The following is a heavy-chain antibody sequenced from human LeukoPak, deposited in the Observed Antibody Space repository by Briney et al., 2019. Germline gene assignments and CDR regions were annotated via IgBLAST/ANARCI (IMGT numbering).Heavy chain of an antibody. D-gene: IGHD3-3*01. V-gene: IGHV4-59*01. CDR3: ARGHSGDFWGALLFDY. CDR2: IYYSGST. CDR1: GGSISSYY. Sequence: KPSETLSLTCTVSGGSISSYYWSWIRQPPGKGLEWIGYIYYSGSTNYNPSLKSRVTISVDTSKNQFSLKLSSVTAADTAVYYCARGHSGDFWGALLFDYWGQGTLVTVSS. J-gene: IGHJ4*02.